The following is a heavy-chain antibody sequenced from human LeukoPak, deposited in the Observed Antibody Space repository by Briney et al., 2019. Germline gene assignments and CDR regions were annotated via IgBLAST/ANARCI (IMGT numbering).Heavy chain of an antibody. V-gene: IGHV1-2*02. J-gene: IGHJ3*02. CDR1: GYTFTGYY. CDR3: ARVSSWEQLKAFDI. Sequence: GASVKVSCKASGYTFTGYYMHWVRQAPGQGLEWMGWINPNSGGTNYAQKFQGRVTMTRDTSISTAYMELSRLRSDDTAVYYCARVSSWEQLKAFDIWGQGTMVTVSS. D-gene: IGHD6-13*01. CDR2: INPNSGGT.